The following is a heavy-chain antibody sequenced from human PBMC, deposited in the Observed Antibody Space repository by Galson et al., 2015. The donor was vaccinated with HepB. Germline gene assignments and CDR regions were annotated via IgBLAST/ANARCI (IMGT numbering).Heavy chain of an antibody. J-gene: IGHJ3*02. D-gene: IGHD3-22*01. V-gene: IGHV2-5*01. CDR2: IYWNEEK. CDR3: ARSKYDSSGYYWGAVNHAFDI. Sequence: PALVKPTQTLTLTCTVSGFSLNAGGVGVGWIRQPPGKALEWLALIYWNEEKHYRPSLQSRLTITRDTSKNQGVLTRTTMDPVDTATYYCARSKYDSSGYYWGAVNHAFDIWGQGTMVTVSS. CDR1: GFSLNAGGVG.